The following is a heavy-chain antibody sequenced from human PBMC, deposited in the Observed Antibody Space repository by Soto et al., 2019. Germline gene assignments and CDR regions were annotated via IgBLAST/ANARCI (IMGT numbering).Heavy chain of an antibody. D-gene: IGHD3-9*01. CDR2: IYYSGST. CDR3: ARPITIDNWFDP. CDR1: GGSVSSGSYY. V-gene: IGHV4-61*01. J-gene: IGHJ5*02. Sequence: SETLSLTCTVSGGSVSSGSYYWSWIRQPPGKGLEWIGYIYYSGSTNYNPSLKSRVTISVDTSKNQFSLKLSSVTAADTAVYYCARPITIDNWFDPWGQGTLVTVSS.